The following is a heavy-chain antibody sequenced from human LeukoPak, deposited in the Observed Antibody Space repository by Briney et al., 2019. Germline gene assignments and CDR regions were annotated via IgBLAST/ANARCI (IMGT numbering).Heavy chain of an antibody. V-gene: IGHV4-39*01. D-gene: IGHD3-16*01. Sequence: SGTLSLTCTVSGGSISSSTYLWDWIRQPPGKGLEWIGSIYYSGSTDSNPSLQSRVTISVDTSKNQSSLKLSSVTAADTAVYYCARRDRGGYYGMDVWGQGTTVTVSS. CDR2: IYYSGST. J-gene: IGHJ6*02. CDR3: ARRDRGGYYGMDV. CDR1: GGSISSSTYL.